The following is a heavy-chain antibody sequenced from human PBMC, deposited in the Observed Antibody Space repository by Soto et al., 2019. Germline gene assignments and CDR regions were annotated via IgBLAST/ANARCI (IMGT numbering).Heavy chain of an antibody. Sequence: PSETLSLTCTVFGVSISSGGYYWSWIRKHPGKGLEWIGYIYYSVSTYYNPSLKSRVTISGDTPKNQFFLKLISVTAADTAVYYCARGSHRVADDFYGMDVWGQGTTVTVSS. D-gene: IGHD2-15*01. CDR1: GVSISSGGYY. V-gene: IGHV4-31*03. J-gene: IGHJ6*02. CDR2: IYYSVST. CDR3: ARGSHRVADDFYGMDV.